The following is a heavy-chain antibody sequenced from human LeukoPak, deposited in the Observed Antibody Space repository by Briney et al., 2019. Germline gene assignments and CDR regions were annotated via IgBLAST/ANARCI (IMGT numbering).Heavy chain of an antibody. CDR2: IYHSGST. J-gene: IGHJ6*03. D-gene: IGHD3-9*01. CDR1: GYSISSGHY. Sequence: SSETLSLTCTVSGYSISSGHYWGWTRQPPGKGLEWIGSIYHSGSTSYNPSLKSRVTISVDTAKNQFSLKLNSVTAADTTVYYCVRVKDDWGRYYYMDVWGKGTTVTVSS. V-gene: IGHV4-38-2*02. CDR3: VRVKDDWGRYYYMDV.